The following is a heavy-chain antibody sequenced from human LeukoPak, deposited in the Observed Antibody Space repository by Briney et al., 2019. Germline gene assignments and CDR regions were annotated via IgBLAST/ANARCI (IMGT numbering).Heavy chain of an antibody. CDR1: GGTFSSYA. D-gene: IGHD1-7*01. CDR3: AIGNNWNYFDP. V-gene: IGHV1-69*04. J-gene: IGHJ5*02. Sequence: SVKVSCKASGGTFSSYAISCVRQAPGQGLEWMGRIIPIFGIANYAQKFQGRVTITADKSTSTAYMELSSLRSEDTAVYYCAIGNNWNYFDPWGQGTLVTVST. CDR2: IIPIFGIA.